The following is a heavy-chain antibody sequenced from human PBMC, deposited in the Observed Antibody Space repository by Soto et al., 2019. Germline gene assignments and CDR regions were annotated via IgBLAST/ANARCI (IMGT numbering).Heavy chain of an antibody. Sequence: QVQLVQSGAEVRQPGASVKVSCKASGYSFTTYGMSWVRQAPGQGLEYMGWINGYGHGAKYVQRFQGRFSITTDTSTNTVYMDLRRITSDDTAVYYCVRDLNGDFYYWGQGTVLIVSP. D-gene: IGHD3-10*01. CDR2: INGYGHGA. V-gene: IGHV1-18*01. J-gene: IGHJ4*02. CDR1: GYSFTTYG. CDR3: VRDLNGDFYY.